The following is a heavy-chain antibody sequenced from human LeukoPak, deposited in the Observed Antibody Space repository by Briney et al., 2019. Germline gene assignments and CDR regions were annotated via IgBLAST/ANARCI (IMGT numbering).Heavy chain of an antibody. J-gene: IGHJ4*02. Sequence: PGGSLRLSCLTSGFTFSTNAMRWVRQAPGKGLEWISGISGSGASTYYADSVTGRFTISRDNSRNTLYLQMNSLRGDDTAVYYCAKDVGKWESLHFFDYWGQGTLVTVSS. CDR1: GFTFSTNA. CDR3: AKDVGKWESLHFFDY. V-gene: IGHV3-23*01. D-gene: IGHD1-26*01. CDR2: ISGSGAST.